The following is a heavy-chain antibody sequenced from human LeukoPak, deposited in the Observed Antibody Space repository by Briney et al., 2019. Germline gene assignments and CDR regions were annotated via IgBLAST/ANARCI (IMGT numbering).Heavy chain of an antibody. CDR3: ARGRSEYSSSSRYYFYYMDV. CDR2: IYTSGST. J-gene: IGHJ6*03. CDR1: GGSISSYY. V-gene: IGHV4-4*07. Sequence: SETLSLSCTVSGGSISSYYWSWIRQPAGEGLEWIGRIYTSGSTNYNPSLKSRVTMSVDTSKNQISLKLTSVTAADTAVYYCARGRSEYSSSSRYYFYYMDVWAKGPRSPSP. D-gene: IGHD6-6*01.